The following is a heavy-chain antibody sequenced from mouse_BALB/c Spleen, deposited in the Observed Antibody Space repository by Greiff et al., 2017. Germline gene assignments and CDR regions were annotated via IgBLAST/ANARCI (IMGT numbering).Heavy chain of an antibody. CDR2: IWSGGST. CDR3: ARDDWDGYFDV. J-gene: IGHJ1*01. CDR1: GFSLTSYG. D-gene: IGHD4-1*01. V-gene: IGHV2-2*02. Sequence: VQRVESGPGLVQPSQSLSITCTVSGFSLTSYGVHWVRQSPGKGLEWLGVIWSGGSTDYNAAFISRLSISKDNSKSQVFFKMNSLQANDTAIYYCARDDWDGYFDVWGAGTTVTVSS.